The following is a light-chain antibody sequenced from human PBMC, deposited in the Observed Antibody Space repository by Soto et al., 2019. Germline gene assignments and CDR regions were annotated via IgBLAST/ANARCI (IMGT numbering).Light chain of an antibody. Sequence: EIVMKQSPATLSVTPGERVTLSCRASQSVSSNVAWYQQKPGQAPRLLVYGASTKASRIPVRFSGSGSGTEFTLTISSLQSEDFVVYYCQQYNDWPQTFGQGTKVDIK. CDR3: QQYNDWPQT. J-gene: IGKJ1*01. CDR1: QSVSSN. CDR2: GAS. V-gene: IGKV3-15*01.